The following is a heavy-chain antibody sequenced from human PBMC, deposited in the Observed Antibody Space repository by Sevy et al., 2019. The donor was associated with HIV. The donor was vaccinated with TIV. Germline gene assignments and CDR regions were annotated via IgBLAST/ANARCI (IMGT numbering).Heavy chain of an antibody. J-gene: IGHJ4*02. D-gene: IGHD3-22*01. CDR1: GYTLTKLS. Sequence: ASVKVSCKVSGYTLTKLSMHWVRQAPGKGLEWMGTFDPEDGKTIYAQKFQGRVTMTEDTSIDTAYMELSSLRSEDTAVFYCAITKDHYDNSGYPFDYWGQGTLVTVSS. CDR3: AITKDHYDNSGYPFDY. CDR2: FDPEDGKT. V-gene: IGHV1-24*01.